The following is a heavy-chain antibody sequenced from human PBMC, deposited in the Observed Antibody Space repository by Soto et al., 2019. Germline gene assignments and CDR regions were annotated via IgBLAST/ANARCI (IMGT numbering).Heavy chain of an antibody. J-gene: IGHJ2*01. CDR2: VWYDGGNK. V-gene: IGHV3-33*01. Sequence: QVQLVESGGGVVQPGRSLGLSCAASGFTFTSYGMHWVRQAPGKGLEWVALVWYDGGNKYYADSVKGRFTISRDNSKNTVYLQVNSLRTEDTAVYYCARDRAYCSGDYYPSLGYFDLWGRGTLVTVSS. D-gene: IGHD2-21*02. CDR1: GFTFTSYG. CDR3: ARDRAYCSGDYYPSLGYFDL.